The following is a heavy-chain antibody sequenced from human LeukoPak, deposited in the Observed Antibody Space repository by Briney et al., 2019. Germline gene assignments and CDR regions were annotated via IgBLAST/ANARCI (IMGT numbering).Heavy chain of an antibody. V-gene: IGHV3-23*01. CDR3: AKRPGNYWYFDL. Sequence: GGSLRLSCAASGFTFSSYAMSWVRQAPGKGLEWVSAISGSGGSTYYADSVKGRFTISRDNSKNTLYLQMNSLRAENTAVYYCAKRPGNYWYFDLWGRGTLVTVSS. J-gene: IGHJ2*01. CDR1: GFTFSSYA. D-gene: IGHD1-26*01. CDR2: ISGSGGST.